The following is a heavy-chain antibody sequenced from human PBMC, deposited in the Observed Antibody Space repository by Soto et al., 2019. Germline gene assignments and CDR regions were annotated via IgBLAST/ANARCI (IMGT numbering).Heavy chain of an antibody. Sequence: GESLKISCKGSGYSFTSYWIGWVRQMPGKGLEWMGIIYPGDSDTRYSPSFQGQVTISADKSISTAYLQWSSLKASDTAMYYCARPLIVNFDWFLSATIDYWGQGTLVTVSS. J-gene: IGHJ4*02. CDR2: IYPGDSDT. D-gene: IGHD3-9*01. CDR1: GYSFTSYW. CDR3: ARPLIVNFDWFLSATIDY. V-gene: IGHV5-51*01.